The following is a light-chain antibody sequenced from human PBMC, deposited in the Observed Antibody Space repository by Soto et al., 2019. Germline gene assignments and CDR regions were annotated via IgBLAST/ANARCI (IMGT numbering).Light chain of an antibody. V-gene: IGLV2-11*01. J-gene: IGLJ1*01. CDR1: SSDVGGYNY. CDR3: CSYAGSYTFVV. CDR2: DVS. Sequence: QSVLTQPRSVSGSPGQSVTISCTGTSSDVGGYNYVSWYQQHPGKAPKLMIYDVSKRPSGVPDRFSGSKSGNTASLTISGLQADDEADYYCCSYAGSYTFVVFGTGTKLTVL.